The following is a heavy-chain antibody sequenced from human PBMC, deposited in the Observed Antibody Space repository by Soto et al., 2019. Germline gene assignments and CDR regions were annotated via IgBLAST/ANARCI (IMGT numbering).Heavy chain of an antibody. V-gene: IGHV4-61*03. J-gene: IGHJ6*02. CDR1: GDSVTGSSYY. CDR3: AAGKVSINGYGSPPPYYYHGMDV. D-gene: IGHD5-18*01. CDR2: IYYGDYT. Sequence: QVQLRESGPGLVKPSETLSLTCTVSGDSVTGSSYYWGWVRQPPGKGLVWIGYIYYGDYTNYSPSRKHRVSVSVDKSKKHFSLRLTSVTAADSGVYSCAAGKVSINGYGSPPPYYYHGMDVWGQGTTVTVSS.